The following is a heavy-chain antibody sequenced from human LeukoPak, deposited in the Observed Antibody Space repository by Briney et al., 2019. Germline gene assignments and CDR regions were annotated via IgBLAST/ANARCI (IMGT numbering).Heavy chain of an antibody. V-gene: IGHV3-30*02. CDR3: AGAYSAGWFTY. CDR2: IHYDGTSK. CDR1: GFTFSSYG. D-gene: IGHD3-16*01. Sequence: PGGSLRLSCAASGFTFSSYGMHWVRQAPGKGLEWVTFIHYDGTSKYYADSVKGRFTISRDDSKNTLYLQMSGLRADDTAVYYCAGAYSAGWFTYWGQGTPVTVSS. J-gene: IGHJ4*02.